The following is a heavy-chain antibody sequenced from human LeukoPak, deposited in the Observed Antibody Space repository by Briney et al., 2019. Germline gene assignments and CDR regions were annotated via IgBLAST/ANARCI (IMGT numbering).Heavy chain of an antibody. CDR3: VRDGEGVAISVNFWFDP. CDR2: MNPINGNT. D-gene: IGHD3-10*01. V-gene: IGHV1-8*01. CDR1: GFTLTNYD. J-gene: IGHJ5*02. Sequence: ASVTVSCTASGFTLTNYDINWVRQAPGQGLEWMGWMNPINGNTGYARKFQGRVTMTRDTSISTAYMELRSLTSEDTAIYYCVRDGEGVAISVNFWFDPWGQGTLVTVSS.